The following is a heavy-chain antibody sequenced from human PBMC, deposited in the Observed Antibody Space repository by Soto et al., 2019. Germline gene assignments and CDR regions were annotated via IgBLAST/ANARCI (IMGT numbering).Heavy chain of an antibody. CDR3: ARLSEESSSSNYYLFYLDV. Sequence: QVQLVQSGSEGKEPGASMKISCQASGYTFTRYDITWVRQATGQGLEWMGWMNPQTGNTAYAEKFQGRVTMTRSTSINTAYMELSGLRSEETAVYYCARLSEESSSSNYYLFYLDVWGKGSTVTVSS. D-gene: IGHD6-6*01. CDR2: MNPQTGNT. V-gene: IGHV1-8*01. CDR1: GYTFTRYD. J-gene: IGHJ6*03.